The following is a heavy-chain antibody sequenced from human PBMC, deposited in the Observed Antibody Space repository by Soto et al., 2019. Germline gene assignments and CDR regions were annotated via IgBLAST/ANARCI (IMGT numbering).Heavy chain of an antibody. CDR1: GFTFSSYG. D-gene: IGHD3-10*01. Sequence: QVQLVESGGGVVQPGRSLRLSCAASGFTFSSYGMHWVRQAPGKGLEWVAVIWYDGSNKYYADSVKGRFTISRDNSKNTLYLQMNSLRAEDTAVYYCARDGAQDYYGSGYYYGMDVWGQGTTVTVSS. CDR3: ARDGAQDYYGSGYYYGMDV. J-gene: IGHJ6*02. V-gene: IGHV3-33*01. CDR2: IWYDGSNK.